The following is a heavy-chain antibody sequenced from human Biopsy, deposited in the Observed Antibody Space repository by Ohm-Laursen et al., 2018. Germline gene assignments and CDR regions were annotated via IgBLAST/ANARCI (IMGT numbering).Heavy chain of an antibody. CDR3: ARTPILIVSAGLVYRHRRHLQGMDV. CDR2: VDWDDYK. CDR1: GFSLSARGMW. D-gene: IGHD6-13*01. Sequence: TQTLTLTCSFSGFSLSARGMWVSWIRQAPGKVLEWFARVDWDDYKDYSATLQTKLSISKDISNDQVVLTVNNVDPADTATYYCARTPILIVSAGLVYRHRRHLQGMDVWGQGIAVTVS. J-gene: IGHJ6*02. V-gene: IGHV2-70*11.